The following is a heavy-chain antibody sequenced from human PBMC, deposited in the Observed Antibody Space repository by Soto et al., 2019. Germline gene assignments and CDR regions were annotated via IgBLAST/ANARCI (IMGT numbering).Heavy chain of an antibody. J-gene: IGHJ5*02. CDR2: SYYSGTT. D-gene: IGHD1-20*01. CDR1: GASISVHSYY. V-gene: IGHV4-39*01. CDR3: KRRYNWNDNYFDT. Sequence: SETLSLTCTVPGASISVHSYYWTWIRQPPGKGLEWIGSSYYSGTTYFNPSLKSRATISVDTSKNQFSLRLTSVTAADTAIYYCKRRYNWNDNYFDTWGPGALVTVSS.